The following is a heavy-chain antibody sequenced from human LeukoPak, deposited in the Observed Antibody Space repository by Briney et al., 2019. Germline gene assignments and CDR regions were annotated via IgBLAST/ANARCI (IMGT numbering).Heavy chain of an antibody. CDR3: ARRAGGYSHPYDY. J-gene: IGHJ4*02. CDR1: GFTVSGNY. CDR2: IYSGGTT. V-gene: IGHV3-53*01. Sequence: GGSLRLSCAVSGFTVSGNYMSWVRQAPGKGLEWVSLIYSGGTTYYADSVKGQFTISGDNSKNTLYLQMNSLRAEDTAVYYCARRAGGYSHPYDYWGQGILVTVSS. D-gene: IGHD4-23*01.